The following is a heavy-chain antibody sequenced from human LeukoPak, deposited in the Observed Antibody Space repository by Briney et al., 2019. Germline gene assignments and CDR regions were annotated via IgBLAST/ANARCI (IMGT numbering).Heavy chain of an antibody. D-gene: IGHD3-22*01. CDR1: GYTFTSYD. CDR2: MNPNSGNT. CDR3: ARSRPPITMIVVVKVIGPFDI. V-gene: IGHV1-8*01. J-gene: IGHJ3*02. Sequence: ASVKVSCKASGYTFTSYDISWVRQATGQGLEWMRWMNPNSGNTGYAQKFQGRVTMTRNTSISTAYMELSSLRSEDTAVYYCARSRPPITMIVVVKVIGPFDIWGQGTMVTVSS.